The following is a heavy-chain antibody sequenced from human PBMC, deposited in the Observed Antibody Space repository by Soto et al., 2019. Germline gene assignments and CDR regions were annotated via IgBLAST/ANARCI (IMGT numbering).Heavy chain of an antibody. CDR3: TRDFYPYYYYYGMDV. CDR1: GFTFGDYA. D-gene: IGHD3-3*01. J-gene: IGHJ6*02. Sequence: GGFLRLSCTASGFTFGDYAMSWFRQAPGKGLEWVGFIRSKAYGGTTEYAASVKGRFTISRDDSKSIAYLQMNSLKTEDTAVYYCTRDFYPYYYYYGMDVWGQGTTVTVSS. V-gene: IGHV3-49*03. CDR2: IRSKAYGGTT.